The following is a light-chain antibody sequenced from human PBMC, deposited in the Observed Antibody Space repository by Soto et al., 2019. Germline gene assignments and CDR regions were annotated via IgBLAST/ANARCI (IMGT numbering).Light chain of an antibody. J-gene: IGKJ1*01. V-gene: IGKV3-20*01. Sequence: EIVLTQSPGTLSLSPGARATLSCRASQSVISTYLAWYQQKPGQAPRLLIYGASSRAAGIPDRFSGSWSGTDFTLTISRLEPEDFAVYYCQQYRDSLGTFGHGTKVEIK. CDR2: GAS. CDR3: QQYRDSLGT. CDR1: QSVISTY.